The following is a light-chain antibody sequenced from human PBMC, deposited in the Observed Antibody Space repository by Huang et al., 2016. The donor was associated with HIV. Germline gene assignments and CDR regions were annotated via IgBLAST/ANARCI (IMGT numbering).Light chain of an antibody. CDR2: GAS. CDR1: QFVANAY. Sequence: EIVLTQSPGTLSLSPGDRATLSCRASQFVANAYVAWYQHKPGQSPRLLIYGASMRAYGIPDRFSGSGFGTDFTLTISRLEPDEFAVYFCQQCGSPTWTFGQGTKVEIK. J-gene: IGKJ1*01. V-gene: IGKV3-20*01. CDR3: QQCGSPTWT.